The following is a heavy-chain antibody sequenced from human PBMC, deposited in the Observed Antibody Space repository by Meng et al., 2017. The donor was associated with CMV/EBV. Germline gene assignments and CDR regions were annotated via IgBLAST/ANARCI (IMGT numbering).Heavy chain of an antibody. D-gene: IGHD1-26*01. V-gene: IGHV3-66*01. CDR1: GFTVSSNY. J-gene: IGHJ4*02. CDR2: IYSGGST. Sequence: VPLVGSGGGLGQPGGSLRLSCEASGFTVSSNYMSWVRQAPGKGLEWVSVIYSGGSTYYADSVKGRFTISRDNSKNTLYLQMNSLRAEDTAVYYCARIGSGSYSWDYWGQGTLVTVSS. CDR3: ARIGSGSYSWDY.